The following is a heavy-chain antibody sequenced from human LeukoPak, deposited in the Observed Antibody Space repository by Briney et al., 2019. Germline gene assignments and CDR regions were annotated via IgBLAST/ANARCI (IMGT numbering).Heavy chain of an antibody. V-gene: IGHV3-23*01. CDR1: GFTFSTYA. D-gene: IGHD5-24*01. CDR3: AKATLATTYFDS. Sequence: GGSLRLSSAASGFTFSTYATSGVRQAPGMGLEWVSAIIPRSNTIFCADSVKGPFTVSRAHSKNTLFPQVNSLRADDTAVYYCAKATLATTYFDSWGQGTLVIVSS. CDR2: IIPRSNTI. J-gene: IGHJ4*02.